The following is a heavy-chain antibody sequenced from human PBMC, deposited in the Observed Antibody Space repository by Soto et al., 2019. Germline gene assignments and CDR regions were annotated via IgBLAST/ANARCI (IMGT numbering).Heavy chain of an antibody. V-gene: IGHV4-34*01. J-gene: IGHJ2*01. CDR1: GGSFSGYY. Sequence: QAQLQQWDAGLLKPSETLSLTCAVYGGSFSGYYWSWIRQPPGKGLEWIGEINDSGSTNYNPSLKRRVTISVDTSKNQFSLKLSSVNAADMAVYYCARGRTVSAYSRYWDSGWYFDLWGRGTLVTVS. CDR2: INDSGST. D-gene: IGHD6-13*01. CDR3: ARGRTVSAYSRYWDSGWYFDL.